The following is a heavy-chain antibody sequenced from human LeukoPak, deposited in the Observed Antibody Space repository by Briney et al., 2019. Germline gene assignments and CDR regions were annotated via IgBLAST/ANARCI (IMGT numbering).Heavy chain of an antibody. D-gene: IGHD3-3*01. Sequence: ASVKVSCKASGYTFTGYYMHWVRQAPGQGLEWMGWINSHSGGTNSAQKFQGRVTMTRDASISTAYVELSRLRSDDTAVYYCARNRPDITNFGVVTWSYYYGMDVWGQGTTVTVSS. CDR2: INSHSGGT. CDR3: ARNRPDITNFGVVTWSYYYGMDV. CDR1: GYTFTGYY. V-gene: IGHV1-2*02. J-gene: IGHJ6*02.